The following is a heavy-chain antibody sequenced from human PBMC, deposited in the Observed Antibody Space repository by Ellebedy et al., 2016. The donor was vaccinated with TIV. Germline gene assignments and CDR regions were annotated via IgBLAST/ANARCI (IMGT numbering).Heavy chain of an antibody. CDR3: ARRPSGSDWVYFDY. CDR2: IYRGGDT. V-gene: IGHV3-66*04. Sequence: GESLKISCAASGFSVSSNYMSWVRQAPGKGLEWVSVIYRGGDTFYADSVKGRFTISRDDSKNILHLQISILRVEETAVYYCARRPSGSDWVYFDYWGQGTLVTVSS. D-gene: IGHD1-26*01. J-gene: IGHJ4*02. CDR1: GFSVSSNY.